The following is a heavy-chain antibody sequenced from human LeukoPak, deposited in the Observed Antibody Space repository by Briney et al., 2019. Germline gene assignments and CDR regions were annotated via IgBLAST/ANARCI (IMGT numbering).Heavy chain of an antibody. Sequence: SETLSLTCTVSGGSISSSSYYWGWIRQPPGKGLEWIGSIYYSGSTYYNPSLKSRVTISVDTSKNQFSLKLSSVTAADTAVYYCAREWGSSWYPNWFDPWGQGILVTVSS. CDR2: IYYSGST. CDR1: GGSISSSSYY. D-gene: IGHD6-13*01. J-gene: IGHJ5*02. CDR3: AREWGSSWYPNWFDP. V-gene: IGHV4-39*07.